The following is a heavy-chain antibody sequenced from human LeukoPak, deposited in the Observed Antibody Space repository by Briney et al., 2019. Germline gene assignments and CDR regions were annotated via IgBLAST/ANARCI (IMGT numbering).Heavy chain of an antibody. CDR1: GGSISSYY. V-gene: IGHV4-59*08. D-gene: IGHD3-10*01. CDR3: ARLNYYGSGSYYAPPNWFDP. J-gene: IGHJ5*02. CDR2: IYYSGST. Sequence: SETPSLTCTVSGGSISSYYWSWIRQPPGKGLEWIGYIYYSGSTNYNPSLKSRVTISVDTSKNQFSLKLSSVTAADTAVYYCARLNYYGSGSYYAPPNWFDPWGQGTLVTVSS.